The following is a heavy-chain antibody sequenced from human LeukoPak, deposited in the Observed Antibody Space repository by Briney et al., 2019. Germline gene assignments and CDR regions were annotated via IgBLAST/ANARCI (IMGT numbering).Heavy chain of an antibody. Sequence: GGSLRLSCAVSGITLSNYGMSWVRQAPGKGLEWVAGISGSGGSTNCADSVKGRFTISRDNPKNTLYLQMNSLTVEDTAVYFCAKRGVVIRVILVGFHKEAYYFDSWGQGALVTVSS. CDR1: GITLSNYG. CDR3: AKRGVVIRVILVGFHKEAYYFDS. CDR2: ISGSGGST. D-gene: IGHD3-22*01. J-gene: IGHJ4*02. V-gene: IGHV3-23*01.